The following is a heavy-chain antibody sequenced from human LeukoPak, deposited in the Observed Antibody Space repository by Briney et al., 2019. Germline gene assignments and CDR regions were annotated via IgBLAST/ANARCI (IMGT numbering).Heavy chain of an antibody. V-gene: IGHV3-53*01. CDR1: GFTLSRYA. CDR3: ARGQGA. J-gene: IGHJ5*02. Sequence: PGGSLRLSCAASGFTLSRYAMIWVRQAPGKGLEWVSVIYIGGGTYYAASVKGRFTISRDNSKNTLFLQMNSLRADDTAMYYCARGQGAWGQGTLVTVSS. CDR2: IYIGGGT.